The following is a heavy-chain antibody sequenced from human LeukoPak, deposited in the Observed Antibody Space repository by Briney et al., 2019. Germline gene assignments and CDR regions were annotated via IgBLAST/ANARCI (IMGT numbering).Heavy chain of an antibody. V-gene: IGHV3-21*01. J-gene: IGHJ4*02. CDR1: GISFSNYS. CDR3: ARDLSGVTGYTYGRGIDY. Sequence: GGSLRLSCAASGISFSNYSMNWVRQAPGKGLEWVSLISSSSRFIYYGDSVKGRFTISRDNAKKSLYLQMNSLRAEDTAVYYCARDLSGVTGYTYGRGIDYWGQGTLVTVSS. D-gene: IGHD5-18*01. CDR2: ISSSSRFI.